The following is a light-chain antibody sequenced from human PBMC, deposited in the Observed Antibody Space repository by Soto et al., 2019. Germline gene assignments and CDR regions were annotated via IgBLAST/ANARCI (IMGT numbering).Light chain of an antibody. J-gene: IGKJ2*01. CDR1: QSVSSN. CDR3: HQYNHWYT. Sequence: EIVMTQSPVTLSVSPGERATLSCRASQSVSSNLAWYQQKPGQAPRLLIYGASTRATGIPARFSGSGSGTEFTLTISSLQSEDFAVYYCHQYNHWYTFGQGTKLEIK. CDR2: GAS. V-gene: IGKV3-15*01.